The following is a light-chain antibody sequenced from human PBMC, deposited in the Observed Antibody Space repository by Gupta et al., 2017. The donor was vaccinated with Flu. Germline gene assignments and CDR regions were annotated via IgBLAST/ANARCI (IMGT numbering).Light chain of an antibody. CDR3: QHRYNWPFT. V-gene: IGKV3-11*01. J-gene: IGKJ3*01. CDR2: DAS. CDR1: QSVRNY. Sequence: ETVLTQSPATLSLSPGERATLSCRASQSVRNYLAWYQQKPGQAPRLLIYDASDRATGVPARFSGSGSGTDFTLTISSLEPEDFAVYFCQHRYNWPFTFGPGTKVDFK.